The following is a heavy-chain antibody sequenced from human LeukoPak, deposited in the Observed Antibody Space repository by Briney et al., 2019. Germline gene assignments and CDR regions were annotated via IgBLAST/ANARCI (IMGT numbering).Heavy chain of an antibody. Sequence: PSETLSLTCTVSGGSISSSSYYWGWIRQPPGKGLEWIGSIYYSGSTYYNPSLKSRVTISVDTSKNQFSLKLSSVTAADTAVYYCARDADTGSYFDWSSGWFDPWGQGTLVTVSS. CDR3: ARDADTGSYFDWSSGWFDP. J-gene: IGHJ5*02. D-gene: IGHD3-9*01. CDR2: IYYSGST. V-gene: IGHV4-39*07. CDR1: GGSISSSSYY.